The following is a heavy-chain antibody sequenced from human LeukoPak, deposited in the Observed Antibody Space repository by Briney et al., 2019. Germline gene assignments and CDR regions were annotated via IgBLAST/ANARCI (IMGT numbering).Heavy chain of an antibody. D-gene: IGHD2-21*02. CDR2: TYYRSKWYN. Sequence: SQTLSLTCAISGDSVSSNSAAWNWIRQSPSRGLEWLGRTYYRSKWYNDYAVSVKSRITINPDTSKNQFSLQLNSVTPEDTAVYYCARGAYCGGDCDLAFQHWGQGTLVTVSS. CDR1: GDSVSSNSAA. CDR3: ARGAYCGGDCDLAFQH. J-gene: IGHJ1*01. V-gene: IGHV6-1*01.